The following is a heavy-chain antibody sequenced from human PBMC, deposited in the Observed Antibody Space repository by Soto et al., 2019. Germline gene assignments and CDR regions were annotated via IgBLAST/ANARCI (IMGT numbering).Heavy chain of an antibody. D-gene: IGHD3-3*01. V-gene: IGHV4-34*01. CDR2: IRHSGST. CDR1: GTSFSDNY. Sequence: SETLSLTCAVYGTSFSDNYWSWIRQPPGKGLEWIGEIRHSGSTNYNPSLKSRVTISVDTSKNQFSLELTSVTAADTAVYYCARAGAFGITIFGVVTDYYYYMDVWGKGTTVTVSS. CDR3: ARAGAFGITIFGVVTDYYYYMDV. J-gene: IGHJ6*03.